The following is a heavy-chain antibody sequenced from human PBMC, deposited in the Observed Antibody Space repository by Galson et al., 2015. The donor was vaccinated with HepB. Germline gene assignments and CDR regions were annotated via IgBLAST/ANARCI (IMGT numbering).Heavy chain of an antibody. J-gene: IGHJ5*02. CDR2: ISYDGSNK. V-gene: IGHV3-30*04. CDR1: GFTFSSYA. Sequence: SLRLSCAASGFTFSSYAMHWVRQAPGKGLEWVAVISYDGSNKYYADSVKGRFTISRDNSKNTLYLQMNSLRAEDTAVYYCARGAITMVRGVISWFDPWGQGTLVTVSS. D-gene: IGHD3-10*01. CDR3: ARGAITMVRGVISWFDP.